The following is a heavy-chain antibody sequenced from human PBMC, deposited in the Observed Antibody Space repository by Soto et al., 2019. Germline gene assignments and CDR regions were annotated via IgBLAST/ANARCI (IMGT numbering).Heavy chain of an antibody. V-gene: IGHV3-9*01. CDR3: AKGDYSNSYYYYGMDV. Sequence: GGSLRLSCAASGFTFDYYAMHWVRQSPGKGLEWVSGISWNSGSIGYADSVKGRFTISRDNAKNSLYLQMNSLRAEDTALYYCAKGDYSNSYYYYGMDVWGQGTTVTVSS. CDR1: GFTFDYYA. D-gene: IGHD4-4*01. CDR2: ISWNSGSI. J-gene: IGHJ6*02.